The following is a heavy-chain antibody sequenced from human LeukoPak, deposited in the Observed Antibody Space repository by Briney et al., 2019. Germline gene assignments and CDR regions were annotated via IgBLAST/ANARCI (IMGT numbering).Heavy chain of an antibody. D-gene: IGHD2-21*02. J-gene: IGHJ6*02. CDR1: GGTFSNYA. CDR2: IIPIFGTA. Sequence: RASVKVSCKASGGTFSNYAISWVRQAPGQGLEWMGGIIPIFGTANYAQKFQGRVTITADESTSTAYMELSSLRSEDTAVYYCAREGVVVTAFYYYYGMDVWGQGTTVTVSS. V-gene: IGHV1-69*13. CDR3: AREGVVVTAFYYYYGMDV.